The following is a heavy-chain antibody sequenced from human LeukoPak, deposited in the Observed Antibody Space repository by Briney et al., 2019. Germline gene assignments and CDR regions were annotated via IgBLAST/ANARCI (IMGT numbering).Heavy chain of an antibody. Sequence: GGSLRLSCAPSAFTFNIYTVNWVRHPPEKGREWVSGIIWNGGRTGHADSVKGRRTISRDNPTHPPYLQMNRLRAEDTALYHCARDMGYYGSGSPNDYWGQGTLVTVSS. CDR2: IIWNGGRT. CDR3: ARDMGYYGSGSPNDY. D-gene: IGHD3-10*01. V-gene: IGHV3-20*01. CDR1: AFTFNIYT. J-gene: IGHJ4*02.